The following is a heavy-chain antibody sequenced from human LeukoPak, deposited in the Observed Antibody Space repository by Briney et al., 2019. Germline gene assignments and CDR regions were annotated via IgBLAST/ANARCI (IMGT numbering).Heavy chain of an antibody. D-gene: IGHD5-24*01. J-gene: IGHJ4*02. CDR1: GFTFSSYA. CDR2: ISYDGSNK. CDR3: VRAFGDGYNL. Sequence: GGSLRLSCAASGFTFSSYAMHWVRQAPGKGLEWVAVISYDGSNKYYADSVKGRFTISRDNSKNTLYLQMNSLRAEDTAVYYCVRAFGDGYNLWGQGTLVTVSS. V-gene: IGHV3-30-3*01.